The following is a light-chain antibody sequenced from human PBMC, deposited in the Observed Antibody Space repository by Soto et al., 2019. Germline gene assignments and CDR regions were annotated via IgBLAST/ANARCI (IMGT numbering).Light chain of an antibody. CDR2: WAS. Sequence: DIVMTQSPDSLAVSLGERATINCKSSQSVLYSSNSKNYLAWYQQKPGQPPKLLNYWASTRESGVPDRFSGRGSGTDFPLTIISLQAEDVAVYYCQQYESTPYTFGQGTKLEIK. V-gene: IGKV4-1*01. CDR1: QSVLYSSNSKNY. CDR3: QQYESTPYT. J-gene: IGKJ2*01.